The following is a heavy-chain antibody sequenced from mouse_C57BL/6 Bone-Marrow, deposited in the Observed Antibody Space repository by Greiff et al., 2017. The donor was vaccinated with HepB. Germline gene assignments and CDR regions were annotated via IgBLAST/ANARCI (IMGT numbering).Heavy chain of an antibody. Sequence: EVKLVDSGGGLVQSGRSLRLSCATSGFTFSDFYMEWVRQAPGKGLEWIAASRNKANDYTTEYSASVKGRFIVSRDTSQSILYLQMNALRAEDTAIYYCARDLAGGAYWGQGTLVTVSA. CDR2: SRNKANDYTT. V-gene: IGHV7-1*01. J-gene: IGHJ3*01. CDR3: ARDLAGGAY. CDR1: GFTFSDFY.